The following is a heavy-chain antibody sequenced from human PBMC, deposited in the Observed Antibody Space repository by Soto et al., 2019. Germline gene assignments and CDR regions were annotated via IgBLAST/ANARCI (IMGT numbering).Heavy chain of an antibody. J-gene: IGHJ6*02. CDR2: IIPIFGTA. CDR3: ARVERFGEFNYYYYGMDV. Sequence: GASVKVSCKASGGTFSSYAISWVRQAPGQGLEWMGGIIPIFGTANYAQKFQGRVTITADKSTSTAYMELSSLRSEDTAVYYCARVERFGEFNYYYYGMDVWGQGTTVTVSS. D-gene: IGHD3-10*01. V-gene: IGHV1-69*06. CDR1: GGTFSSYA.